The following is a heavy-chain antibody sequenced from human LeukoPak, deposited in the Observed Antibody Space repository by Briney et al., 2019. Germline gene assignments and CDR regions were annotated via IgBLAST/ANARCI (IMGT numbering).Heavy chain of an antibody. V-gene: IGHV3-53*01. J-gene: IGHJ6*03. D-gene: IGHD4-17*01. CDR1: GFTVSSNY. CDR2: IYSGGST. Sequence: GGSLRLSCAASGFTVSSNYMSWVRQAPGKGLEWVSVIYSGGSTYHADSVKGRFTISRDNSKNTLYLQMNSLRAEDTAVYYCARAMTTVTLYYYYMDVWGKGTTVTVSS. CDR3: ARAMTTVTLYYYYMDV.